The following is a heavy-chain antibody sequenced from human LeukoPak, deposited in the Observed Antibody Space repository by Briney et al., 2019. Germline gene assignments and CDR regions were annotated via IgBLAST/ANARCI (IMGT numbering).Heavy chain of an antibody. D-gene: IGHD6-13*01. V-gene: IGHV3-30*04. CDR1: GFTFSSYA. J-gene: IGHJ4*02. CDR3: AKGYEVFMGYSSSWCDY. CDR2: ISYDGSNK. Sequence: GGSLRLSCAASGFTFSSYAMHWVRQAPGKGLEWVAVISYDGSNKYYADSVKGRFTISRDNSKNTLYLQMNSLRAEDTAVYYCAKGYEVFMGYSSSWCDYWGQGTLVTVSS.